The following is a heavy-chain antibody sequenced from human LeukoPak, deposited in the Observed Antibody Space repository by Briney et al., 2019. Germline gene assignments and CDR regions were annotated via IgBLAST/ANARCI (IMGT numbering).Heavy chain of an antibody. D-gene: IGHD3-3*01. CDR1: GFTFSSYA. Sequence: PGGSLRLSCAASGFTFSSYAMSWVRQAPGKGLEWVSAISGSGGSTYYADSVKGRFTISRDNSKNTLYLQMNSLRAEDTAVYYCAKESSDTPFWYHYYGMDVWGKGTTVTVSS. CDR3: AKESSDTPFWYHYYGMDV. J-gene: IGHJ6*04. V-gene: IGHV3-23*01. CDR2: ISGSGGST.